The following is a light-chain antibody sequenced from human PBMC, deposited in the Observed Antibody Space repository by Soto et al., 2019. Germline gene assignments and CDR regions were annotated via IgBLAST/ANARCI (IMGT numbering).Light chain of an antibody. CDR2: LGF. Sequence: DIVMTQSPLSLSVTPVEPASISCRSSQSLLHSDGYSYLDWYLQKPGQSPQLMIYLGFNRASGVPDRFSGSGSGTDFTLKVSRVESEDVGIYYCMQGVHTHLSFGGGTNVEIK. CDR3: MQGVHTHLS. V-gene: IGKV2-28*01. J-gene: IGKJ4*01. CDR1: QSLLHSDGYSY.